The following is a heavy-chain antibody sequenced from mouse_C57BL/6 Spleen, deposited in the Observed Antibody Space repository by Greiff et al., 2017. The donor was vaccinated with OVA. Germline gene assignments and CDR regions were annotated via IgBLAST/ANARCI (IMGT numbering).Heavy chain of an antibody. D-gene: IGHD2-3*01. CDR2: IRNKANGYTT. CDR3: ARRHDGYYFDY. CDR1: GFTFTDYY. Sequence: EVHLVESGGGLVQPGGSLSLSCAASGFTFTDYYMSWVRQPPGKALEWLGFIRNKANGYTTEYSASVKGRFTISRDNSQSILYLQMNALRAEDSATYYCARRHDGYYFDYWGQGTTLTVSS. V-gene: IGHV7-3*01. J-gene: IGHJ2*01.